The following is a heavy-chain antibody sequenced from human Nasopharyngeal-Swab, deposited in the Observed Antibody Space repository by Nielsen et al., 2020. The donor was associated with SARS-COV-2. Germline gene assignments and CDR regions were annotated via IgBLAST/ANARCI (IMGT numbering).Heavy chain of an antibody. J-gene: IGHJ4*02. CDR2: IWYDGSNK. V-gene: IGHV3-33*01. Sequence: GESLKISCAASGFTFSSYGMHWVRQAPGKGLEWVAVIWYDGSNKYYADSVKGRFTISRDNSKNTLYLQMNSLRAEDTAVYYRARDLDGPYYYDSSGFPDYWGQGTLVTVSS. CDR1: GFTFSSYG. CDR3: ARDLDGPYYYDSSGFPDY. D-gene: IGHD3-22*01.